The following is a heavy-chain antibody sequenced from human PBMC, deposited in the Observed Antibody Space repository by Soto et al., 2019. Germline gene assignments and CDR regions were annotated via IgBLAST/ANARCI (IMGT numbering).Heavy chain of an antibody. CDR3: ARIGYCSGGSCHGWFDP. Sequence: QVQLQESGPGLVKPSETLSLTCTVSGGSVSSGSYYWSWIRQPPGKGLEWIGYIYYSGSTNYNPSLKSRVTISVDTSKNQFSLKLSSVTAADTAVYYCARIGYCSGGSCHGWFDPWGQGTLVTVSS. CDR2: IYYSGST. V-gene: IGHV4-61*01. D-gene: IGHD2-15*01. CDR1: GGSVSSGSYY. J-gene: IGHJ5*02.